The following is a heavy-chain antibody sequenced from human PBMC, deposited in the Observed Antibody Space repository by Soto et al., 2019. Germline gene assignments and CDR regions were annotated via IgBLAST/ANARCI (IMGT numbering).Heavy chain of an antibody. CDR3: ARGEAWMDEAFDI. Sequence: QVQLVESGGGVVQPGQSLRLSCAASGFSVNNYGFHWVRQAPGKGLEWVAGIWRNGNEIYYRDSVKGRFIISRDNSRNTLELQMTSLRGEDTAIYYCARGEAWMDEAFDIWGQGTMVAVSS. CDR2: IWRNGNEI. V-gene: IGHV3-33*01. D-gene: IGHD5-12*01. J-gene: IGHJ3*02. CDR1: GFSVNNYG.